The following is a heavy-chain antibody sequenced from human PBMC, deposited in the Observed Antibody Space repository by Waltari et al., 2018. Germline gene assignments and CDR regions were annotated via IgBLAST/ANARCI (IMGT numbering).Heavy chain of an antibody. J-gene: IGHJ4*02. CDR1: GSTFSSPW. Sequence: EVQVVESGGGLVQPGGSLRLPGAPSGSTFSSPWMAWVRQAPGKGLEWVANIKTDGSETYYVDSVKGRFTISRDNTKNSLYLQMSSLRAEDTAVYYCAIGGVETSWYWRYWGQGTLVTVSS. CDR3: AIGGVETSWYWRY. V-gene: IGHV3-7*01. D-gene: IGHD6-13*01. CDR2: IKTDGSET.